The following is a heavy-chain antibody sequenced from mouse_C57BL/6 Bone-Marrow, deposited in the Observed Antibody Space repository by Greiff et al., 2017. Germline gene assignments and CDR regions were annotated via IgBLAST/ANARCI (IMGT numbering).Heavy chain of an antibody. CDR2: IDPENGDT. D-gene: IGHD3-3*01. CDR3: TTAVRAPFAY. V-gene: IGHV14-4*01. CDR1: GFNIKDDY. Sequence: EVQLQQSGAELVRPGASVKLSCTASGFNIKDDYMHWVKQRPEQGLEWIGWIDPENGDTEYASKFQGKATITAETSSNTAYLQLSSLTSEDTAVYCCTTAVRAPFAYGGQGTLVTVSA. J-gene: IGHJ3*01.